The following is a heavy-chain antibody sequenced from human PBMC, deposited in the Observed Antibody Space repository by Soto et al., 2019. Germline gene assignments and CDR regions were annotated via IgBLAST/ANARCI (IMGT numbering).Heavy chain of an antibody. J-gene: IGHJ3*02. CDR1: GYDFSTHA. D-gene: IGHD3-22*01. Sequence: QVQIVQSGAEVKKPGASVKVSCKASGYDFSTHAMHWVRQAPGQGLEWMGRINGDSGTTKYSQKFQGRDAISRDAFARSAYLELTRLRSEDTAVYYCARRYLGVVGAQIPMISFDIWGQGTMVTVSS. V-gene: IGHV1-3*01. CDR3: ARRYLGVVGAQIPMISFDI. CDR2: INGDSGTT.